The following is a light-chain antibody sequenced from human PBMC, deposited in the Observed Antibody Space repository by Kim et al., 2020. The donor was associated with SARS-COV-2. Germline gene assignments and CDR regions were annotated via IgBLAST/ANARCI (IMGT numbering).Light chain of an antibody. Sequence: GKPVTISCPRSSGSVASTNVHWYQQRPGTAPPAVIFENKQRASGVPDRFAGSIDGSCNSASLTIAERRTEDVADFYCQSFVSNVRLFGGGTQLTVL. CDR1: SGSVASTN. CDR3: QSFVSNVRL. V-gene: IGLV6-57*03. J-gene: IGLJ3*02. CDR2: ENK.